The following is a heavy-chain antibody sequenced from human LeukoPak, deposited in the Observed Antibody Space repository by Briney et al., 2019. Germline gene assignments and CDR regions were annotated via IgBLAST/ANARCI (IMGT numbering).Heavy chain of an antibody. CDR1: GFTFSSYS. V-gene: IGHV3-21*01. Sequence: GGSLRLSYAASGFTFSSYSLNWVRQAPGKGLEWVSSISSSSSYIYYADSVKGRFTISRDNAKNSLYLQMKSLRADDTAVYYCARWTVTDDINDAFDIWGQGTMVTVSS. J-gene: IGHJ3*02. D-gene: IGHD4-17*01. CDR3: ARWTVTDDINDAFDI. CDR2: ISSSSSYI.